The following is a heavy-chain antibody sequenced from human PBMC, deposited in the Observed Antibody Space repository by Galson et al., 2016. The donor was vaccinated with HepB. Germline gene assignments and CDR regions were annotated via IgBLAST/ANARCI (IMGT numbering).Heavy chain of an antibody. Sequence: SETLSLTCAVYGGSFSGYYWSWIRQSPGKGLEWIGEINQSGNTNNNPSLKSRVTISVDTSKNQFSLKLSSVTAADTAVYYRARGQKGNYDFWTGWITGYYFDSWGQGTLVTVTS. J-gene: IGHJ4*02. V-gene: IGHV4-34*01. D-gene: IGHD3-3*01. CDR2: INQSGNT. CDR3: ARGQKGNYDFWTGWITGYYFDS. CDR1: GGSFSGYY.